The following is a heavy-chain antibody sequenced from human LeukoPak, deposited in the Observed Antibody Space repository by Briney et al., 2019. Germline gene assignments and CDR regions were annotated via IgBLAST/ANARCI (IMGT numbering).Heavy chain of an antibody. CDR2: ISGSGGST. Sequence: GGSLRLSCAAFGFTFSSYAMSWVRQAPGKGLEWVSAISGSGGSTYYADSVKGRFTISRDNSKNTLYLQMSSLRAEDTAVYYCAKSPPNYYGQEYYFDYWGQGTLVTVSS. CDR1: GFTFSSYA. V-gene: IGHV3-23*01. CDR3: AKSPPNYYGQEYYFDY. D-gene: IGHD3-10*01. J-gene: IGHJ4*02.